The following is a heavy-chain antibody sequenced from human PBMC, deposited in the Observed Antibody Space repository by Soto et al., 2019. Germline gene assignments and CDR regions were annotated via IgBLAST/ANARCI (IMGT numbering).Heavy chain of an antibody. CDR3: AGSPEGALDT. CDR1: GGYISNFDW. Sequence: PAGTLSLTCAVSGGYISNFDWWRCGREPPGERLEGIGEVFHSGSTKYNPSLKSRVTISVDKSKNQYSLNLSSVTAADTAVYYCAGSPEGALDTWGQGTLVTVSS. V-gene: IGHV4-4*02. D-gene: IGHD1-26*01. CDR2: VFHSGST. J-gene: IGHJ1*01.